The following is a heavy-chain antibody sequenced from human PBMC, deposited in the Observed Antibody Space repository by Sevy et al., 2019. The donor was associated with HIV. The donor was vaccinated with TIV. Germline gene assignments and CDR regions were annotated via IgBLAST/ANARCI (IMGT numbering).Heavy chain of an antibody. J-gene: IGHJ4*02. Sequence: GGSLRLSCAASGFTFSTYAMSWVRQAPGKGLEWVSGISGSGVTTYYADSVKGRSTISRDNSKNTLYLQMNSLTAEDTAVYYCAKAGVRVGGTFDLFYFDYWGQGTLVTVSS. D-gene: IGHD6-19*01. CDR1: GFTFSTYA. CDR2: ISGSGVTT. CDR3: AKAGVRVGGTFDLFYFDY. V-gene: IGHV3-23*01.